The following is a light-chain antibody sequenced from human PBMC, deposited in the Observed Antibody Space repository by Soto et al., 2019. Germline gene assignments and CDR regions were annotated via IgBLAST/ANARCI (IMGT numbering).Light chain of an antibody. CDR1: QCISNY. CDR2: AAS. CDR3: QKYNSAPLT. V-gene: IGKV1-27*01. Sequence: DIQMTQSPSSLSAAVGDRVTITCRASQCISNYLAWYQQKPGKVPKLLIYAASTWQSGVPSRFSGSGSGTDFTLTISSLQPEDVATYYCQKYNSAPLTFGPGTKVDIK. J-gene: IGKJ3*01.